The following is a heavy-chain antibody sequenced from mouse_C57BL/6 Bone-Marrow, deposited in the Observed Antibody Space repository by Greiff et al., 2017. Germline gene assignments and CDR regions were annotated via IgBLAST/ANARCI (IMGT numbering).Heavy chain of an antibody. CDR3: ARDYADAMDY. D-gene: IGHD1-1*01. J-gene: IGHJ4*01. CDR1: GYTFTSYW. V-gene: IGHV1-69*01. CDR2: IDPSDSYP. Sequence: QVQLQQPGAELVMPGASVKLSCKASGYTFTSYWMHWVKQRPGQGLEWIGEIDPSDSYPNYNQKFKGKSTLTVDKSSSTAYMQLSSLTSEDSAVYYCARDYADAMDYWGQGTSVTVSS.